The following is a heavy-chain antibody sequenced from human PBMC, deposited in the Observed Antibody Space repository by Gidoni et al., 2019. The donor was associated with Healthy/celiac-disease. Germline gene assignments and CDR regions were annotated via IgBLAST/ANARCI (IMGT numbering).Heavy chain of an antibody. CDR2: IYCGGST. D-gene: IGHD3-22*01. CDR3: ARVFPAYYDSSGYCDY. V-gene: IGHV3-66*01. Sequence: VQLVAPGGGLGQPGGSLRLPWAASGFTDSSNYMSWVRQAPGKELEWVSVIYCGGSTYYADTVKGRFTISRDNSKNTLYLQMNSLRAEDTAVYYCARVFPAYYDSSGYCDYWGQGTLVTVSS. J-gene: IGHJ4*02. CDR1: GFTDSSNY.